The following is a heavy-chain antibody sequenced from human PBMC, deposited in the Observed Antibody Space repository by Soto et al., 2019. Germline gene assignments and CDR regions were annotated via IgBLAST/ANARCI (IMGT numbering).Heavy chain of an antibody. J-gene: IGHJ5*02. CDR3: AKQLAKLDWFDP. V-gene: IGHV1-24*01. D-gene: IGHD1-1*01. CDR1: GYTITELS. CDR2: FDPEDGET. Sequence: ASVKVSCKVSGYTITELSMHWVRQAPGKGLEWMGGFDPEDGETIYAQKFQGRVTMTEDTSTDTAYMELSSLRSEDTAVYYCAKQLAKLDWFDPWGQGTLVTVSS.